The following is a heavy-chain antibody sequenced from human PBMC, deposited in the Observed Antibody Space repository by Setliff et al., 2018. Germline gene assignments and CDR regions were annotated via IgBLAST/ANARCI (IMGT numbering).Heavy chain of an antibody. CDR1: GFAFSTYG. Sequence: GGSLRLSCVASGFAFSTYGTHWVRQAPGKGLEWVAFIRYDGSYKYYEDSVKGRFTISRDNSENTLDLQMNSLRVEDTALYYCAKDSLEVVIALHGMDVWGQGTTVTVSS. D-gene: IGHD2-21*01. V-gene: IGHV3-30*02. CDR2: IRYDGSYK. CDR3: AKDSLEVVIALHGMDV. J-gene: IGHJ6*01.